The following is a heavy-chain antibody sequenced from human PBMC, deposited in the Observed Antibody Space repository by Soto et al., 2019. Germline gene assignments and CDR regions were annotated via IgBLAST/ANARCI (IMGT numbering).Heavy chain of an antibody. CDR2: IKIKTDGGTT. V-gene: IGHV3-15*01. J-gene: IGHJ4*02. CDR1: GFTFSNAW. Sequence: SLRLSCAASGFTFSNAWMSWVRQAPGKGLEWVGRIKIKTDGGTTDYAAPVKGRFTISRDDSKNTLYLQMNSLKTEDTAVYYCTTPNMTQANWGQGTLVTVSS. CDR3: TTPNMTQAN.